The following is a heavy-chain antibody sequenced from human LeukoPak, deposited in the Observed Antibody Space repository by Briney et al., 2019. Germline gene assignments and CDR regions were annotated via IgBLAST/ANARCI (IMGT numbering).Heavy chain of an antibody. Sequence: GGSLRLSCATSGFTFSSYAMSWVRQAPGKGLEWVAAISGSGGSTYYADSVKGRFTISRDNSKNTLYLQMNSLRAEDTAVYYCAKKMGYYGSSGYYFPDDYWGQGTLVTVSS. CDR1: GFTFSSYA. J-gene: IGHJ4*02. V-gene: IGHV3-23*01. CDR2: ISGSGGST. D-gene: IGHD3-22*01. CDR3: AKKMGYYGSSGYYFPDDY.